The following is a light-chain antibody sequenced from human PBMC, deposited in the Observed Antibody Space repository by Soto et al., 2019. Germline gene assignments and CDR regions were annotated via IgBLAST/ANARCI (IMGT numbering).Light chain of an antibody. Sequence: EIVLTQSPGTLSLSPGERAALSCRASQSISSSFLAWYQHKPGQAPRLLIHGASSRATGIPDRFSGSGSGTDFTLTISRLDPEDFAVYYCQHYGNSPYTFGQGTKLEI. CDR1: QSISSSF. V-gene: IGKV3-20*01. J-gene: IGKJ2*01. CDR2: GAS. CDR3: QHYGNSPYT.